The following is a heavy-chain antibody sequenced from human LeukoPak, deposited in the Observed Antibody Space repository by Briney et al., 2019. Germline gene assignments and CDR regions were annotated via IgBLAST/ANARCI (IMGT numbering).Heavy chain of an antibody. CDR1: GFTFSSYG. J-gene: IGHJ3*02. CDR3: AKLGPAAAFDI. Sequence: GRSLRLSCAASGFTFSSYGMHWVRQAPGKGLEWVAVISYDGSNKYYADSVKGRFTISRDNSKNTLYLQMNSLRAEDTAVYYCAKLGPAAAFDIWGQGTMVTVSS. D-gene: IGHD2-2*01. CDR2: ISYDGSNK. V-gene: IGHV3-30*18.